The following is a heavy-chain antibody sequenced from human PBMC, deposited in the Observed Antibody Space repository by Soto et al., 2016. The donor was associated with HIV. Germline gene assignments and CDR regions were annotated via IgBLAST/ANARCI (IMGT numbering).Heavy chain of an antibody. CDR2: INNDGRNT. V-gene: IGHV3-74*03. J-gene: IGHJ4*02. D-gene: IGHD1-20*01. Sequence: EVRLVESGGGLAQPGGSRETLLRRLWIYFSSNYWMHWVRQAPGKGQLWVSRINNDGRNTTYADSVRGRFTMSRDNSKNTMFLQMNNLRAEDTAVYYCVRVVWRDGFHSLDYWGQGTQVTVSS. CDR3: VRVVWRDGFHSLDY. CDR1: IYFSSNYW.